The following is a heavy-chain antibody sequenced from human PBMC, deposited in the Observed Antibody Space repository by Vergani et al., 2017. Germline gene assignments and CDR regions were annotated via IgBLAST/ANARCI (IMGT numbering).Heavy chain of an antibody. CDR3: ASARLLPAAHYYFDY. V-gene: IGHV3-21*01. J-gene: IGHJ4*02. Sequence: EVQLVESGGGLVKPGGSLRLSCAASGFTFSSYSMNWVRQAPGKGLEWVSSISSSSTYIYYADSVKGRFTISRDNAKNSLYLQMNSLRAEDTAVYYCASARLLPAAHYYFDYWVQVTLVTVSS. D-gene: IGHD2-2*01. CDR2: ISSSSTYI. CDR1: GFTFSSYS.